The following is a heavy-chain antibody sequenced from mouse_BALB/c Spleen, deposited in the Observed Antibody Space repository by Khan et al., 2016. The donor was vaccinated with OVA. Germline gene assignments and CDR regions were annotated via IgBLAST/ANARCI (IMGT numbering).Heavy chain of an antibody. CDR2: IDPENGDT. CDR1: GFNIKDYY. J-gene: IGHJ3*01. V-gene: IGHV14-1*02. D-gene: IGHD2-3*01. Sequence: VQLKQSGAELVRPGALVKLSCKASGFNIKDYYMHWVKQRPEKGLVWIGRIDPENGDTFYDPKFQGTASISSDTSSNTAYLQLSSLTSADTAVYYCARDGYTPWFAYWGQGTLVTVAA. CDR3: ARDGYTPWFAY.